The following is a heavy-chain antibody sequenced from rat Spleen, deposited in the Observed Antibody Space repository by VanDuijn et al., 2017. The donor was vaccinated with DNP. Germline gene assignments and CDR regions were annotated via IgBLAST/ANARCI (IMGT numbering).Heavy chain of an antibody. J-gene: IGHJ4*01. CDR3: AHLGTTSYYARDA. CDR2: ISYNGIT. CDR1: GYSITTNH. Sequence: EVQVQESGPGLVKASQSLSLTCSVTGYSITTNHWGWIRKFPGNKMEWIGHISYNGITKYNPSLKSRISITRDTSKNQFFLQLNSVIPEDTATYYCAHLGTTSYYARDAWGQGTSVTVSS. V-gene: IGHV3-1*01. D-gene: IGHD1-5*01.